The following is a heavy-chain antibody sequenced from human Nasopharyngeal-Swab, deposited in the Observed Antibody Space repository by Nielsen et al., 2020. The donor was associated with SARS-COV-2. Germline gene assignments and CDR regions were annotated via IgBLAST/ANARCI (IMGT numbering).Heavy chain of an antibody. CDR3: ARSNLYCRGGSCYPNWFDP. D-gene: IGHD2-15*01. Sequence: SVKVSCKASGGTFSSYAISWVRQAPGQGLEWMGGIIPIFGTANYAQKFQGRVTITADESTSTAYMELSSLRSEDTAVYYCARSNLYCRGGSCYPNWFDPWGQGTLVTVSS. CDR1: GGTFSSYA. CDR2: IIPIFGTA. V-gene: IGHV1-69*13. J-gene: IGHJ5*02.